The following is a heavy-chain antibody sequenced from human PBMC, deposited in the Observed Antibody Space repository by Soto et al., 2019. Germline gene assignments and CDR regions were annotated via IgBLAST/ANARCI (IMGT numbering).Heavy chain of an antibody. Sequence: HPGGSLRLSCAASGFTFSSYGMHWVRQAPGKGLEWVAVIWYDGSNKYYADSVKGRFTISRDNSKNTLYLQMNSLRAEDTAVYYCARVDSSSSSIDYWGQGTLVTVSS. V-gene: IGHV3-33*01. CDR3: ARVDSSSSSIDY. D-gene: IGHD6-6*01. CDR2: IWYDGSNK. CDR1: GFTFSSYG. J-gene: IGHJ4*02.